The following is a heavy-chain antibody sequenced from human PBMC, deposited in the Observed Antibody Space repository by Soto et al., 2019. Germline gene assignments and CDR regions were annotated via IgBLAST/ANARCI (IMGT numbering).Heavy chain of an antibody. V-gene: IGHV4-31*03. CDR3: ARYYYDSSGYYYDDY. D-gene: IGHD3-22*01. Sequence: SETLSLTCTVSGGSISSGGYCWSWIRQHPGKGLEWIGYIYYSGSTYYNPSLKSRVTISVDTSKNQFSLKLSSVTAADTAVFYCARYYYDSSGYYYDDYWGQGTLVTVSS. CDR2: IYYSGST. J-gene: IGHJ4*02. CDR1: GGSISSGGYC.